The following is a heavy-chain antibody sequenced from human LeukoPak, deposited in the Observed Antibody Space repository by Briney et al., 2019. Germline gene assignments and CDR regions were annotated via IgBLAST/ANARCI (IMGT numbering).Heavy chain of an antibody. CDR1: GGSISSGDYY. J-gene: IGHJ5*02. Sequence: PSETLSLTCTVSGGSISSGDYYWSWIRQPPGKGLEWIGEISQSGSTNYNSSLKSRVTISVDTSKNQFSLKLTSVTAADTTVYYCARGGGYNWFDPWGQGTLVTVSS. CDR3: ARGGGYNWFDP. V-gene: IGHV4-39*07. CDR2: ISQSGST.